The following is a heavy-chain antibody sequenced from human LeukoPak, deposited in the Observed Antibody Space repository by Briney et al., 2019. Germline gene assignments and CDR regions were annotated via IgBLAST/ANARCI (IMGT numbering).Heavy chain of an antibody. CDR1: GFTFDDYA. J-gene: IGHJ4*02. V-gene: IGHV3-9*01. CDR2: INWNSDSI. CDR3: ARDRATNFDY. D-gene: IGHD1-26*01. Sequence: SGGSLRLSCAVPGFTFDDYAMHWVRQVPGKGLEWVSGINWNSDSIGYAVRGRFTISRDNAKNSLYLQMNSLRAEDTAVYYCARDRATNFDYWGQGTLVTVSS.